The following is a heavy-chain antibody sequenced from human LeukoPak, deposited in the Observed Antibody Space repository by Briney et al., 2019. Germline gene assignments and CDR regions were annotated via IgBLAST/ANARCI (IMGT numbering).Heavy chain of an antibody. CDR2: INHSGST. V-gene: IGHV4-34*01. Sequence: SETLSLTCAVYGGSFSGYYWSWIRQPPGKGLEWIGEINHSGSTNYNPSLKSRVTISVDTSKNQFSLKLSSVTAADTAVYYCARGNCSSTSYYTLEGVFDYWGQGTLVTVSS. J-gene: IGHJ4*02. CDR1: GGSFSGYY. CDR3: ARGNCSSTSYYTLEGVFDY. D-gene: IGHD2-2*02.